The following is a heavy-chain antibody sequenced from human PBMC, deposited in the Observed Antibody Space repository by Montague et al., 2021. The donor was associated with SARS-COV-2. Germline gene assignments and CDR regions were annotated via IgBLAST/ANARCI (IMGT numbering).Heavy chain of an antibody. CDR1: GGSVNSGNYY. CDR2: ISTSGNT. CDR3: ARDTEVEIRTYSYYKMDV. Sequence: TLSLTCTVSGGSVNSGNYYWSWIRQPAGKRLEWMGRISTSGNTNYNPSLKSRLSIFVDTSKNQFSLNPRSVTAADTAVYYCARDTEVEIRTYSYYKMDVWGLGTTVTVSS. V-gene: IGHV4-61*02. D-gene: IGHD2-21*01. J-gene: IGHJ6*02.